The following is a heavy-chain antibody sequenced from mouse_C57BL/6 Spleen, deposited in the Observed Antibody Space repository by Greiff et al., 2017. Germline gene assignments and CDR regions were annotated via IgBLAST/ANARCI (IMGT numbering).Heavy chain of an antibody. J-gene: IGHJ1*03. V-gene: IGHV1-69*01. CDR2: IDPSDSYT. CDR3: ARGDYGSLWYFDV. D-gene: IGHD1-1*01. Sequence: QVQLQQPGAELVMPGASVKLSCKASGYTFTSYWMHWVKQRPGQGLEWIGEIDPSDSYTNYNQKFKGKSTLTVDKSSSTAYMQLSSLTSEDSAVYYCARGDYGSLWYFDVWGTGTTVTVSS. CDR1: GYTFTSYW.